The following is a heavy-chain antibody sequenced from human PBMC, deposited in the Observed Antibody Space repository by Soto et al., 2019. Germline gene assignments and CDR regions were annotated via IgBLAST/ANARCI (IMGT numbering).Heavy chain of an antibody. CDR2: IYYSGST. CDR1: GGSISSGGYY. J-gene: IGHJ4*02. CDR3: ARSRKRGYSGYDHLGRYYFAY. D-gene: IGHD5-12*01. V-gene: IGHV4-31*03. Sequence: PSETLSLTCTVSGGSISSGGYYWSWIRQHPGKGLEWIGYIYYSGSTYYNPSLKSRVTISVDTSKNQFSLKLSSVTAADTAVYYCARSRKRGYSGYDHLGRYYFAYWGQGTLVTVSS.